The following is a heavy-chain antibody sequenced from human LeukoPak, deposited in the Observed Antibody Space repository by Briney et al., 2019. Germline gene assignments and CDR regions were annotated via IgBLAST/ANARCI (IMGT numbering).Heavy chain of an antibody. CDR3: ASIPYSSSSTRNDY. J-gene: IGHJ4*02. D-gene: IGHD6-6*01. CDR1: GGTFSSYT. V-gene: IGHV1-69*05. CDR2: IIPIFGTA. Sequence: PMASVKVSCKASGGTFSSYTISWVRQAPGQGLEWMGRIIPIFGTANYAQKFQGRVTITTDESTSTAYMELSSLRSEDTAVYYCASIPYSSSSTRNDYWGQGTLVTVSS.